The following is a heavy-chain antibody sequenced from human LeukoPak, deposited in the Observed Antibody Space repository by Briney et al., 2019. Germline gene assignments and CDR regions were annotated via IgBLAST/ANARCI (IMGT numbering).Heavy chain of an antibody. J-gene: IGHJ4*02. D-gene: IGHD5-18*01. Sequence: ASVKVSCKASGYTFTNYGISWVRRAPGQGLEWMGWISAHNGNTYFAQKLQGRVTMTTDTSTSTAYMELRSLNSDDTAVYYCARGLGSYHPDYWGQGTLVTVSS. CDR2: ISAHNGNT. CDR1: GYTFTNYG. V-gene: IGHV1-18*01. CDR3: ARGLGSYHPDY.